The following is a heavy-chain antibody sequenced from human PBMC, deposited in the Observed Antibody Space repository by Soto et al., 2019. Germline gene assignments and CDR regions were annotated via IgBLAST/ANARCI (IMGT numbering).Heavy chain of an antibody. V-gene: IGHV3-23*01. D-gene: IGHD3-3*01. J-gene: IGHJ6*03. CDR2: ISGSGGST. CDR1: GFTFSSYA. CDR3: AKRNYDFWSGSLYYYYYMDV. Sequence: EVQLLESGGGLVQPGGSLRLSCAASGFTFSSYAMSWVRQAPGKGLEWVSAISGSGGSTYYADSVKGRFTISRDNSKNTLYLQMNSLRAEDTAVYDCAKRNYDFWSGSLYYYYYMDVWGKGTTVTVSS.